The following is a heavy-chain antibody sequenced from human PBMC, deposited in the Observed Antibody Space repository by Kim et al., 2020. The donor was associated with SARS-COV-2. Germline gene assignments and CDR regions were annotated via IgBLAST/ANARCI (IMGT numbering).Heavy chain of an antibody. Sequence: GGSLRLSCAASGFTFSSYAMHWVRQAPGKGLEWVAVISYDGSNKYYADSVKGRFTISRDNSKNTLYLQMNSLRAEDTAVYYCARDLGRGGSITGTTMDVWGQGTTVTVSS. V-gene: IGHV3-30-3*01. CDR2: ISYDGSNK. CDR1: GFTFSSYA. CDR3: ARDLGRGGSITGTTMDV. J-gene: IGHJ6*02. D-gene: IGHD1-7*01.